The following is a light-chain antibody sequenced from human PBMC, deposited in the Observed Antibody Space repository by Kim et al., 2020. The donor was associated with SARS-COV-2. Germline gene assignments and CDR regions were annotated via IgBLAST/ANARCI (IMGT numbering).Light chain of an antibody. CDR3: QVWDSSTGDV. V-gene: IGLV3-9*01. J-gene: IGLJ1*01. Sequence: SYELTQPLSVSVALGQTARITCGGNNIGSKNVHWYQQKPGQAPVLVIYRDSNRPPGIPERFSGSNSGNTATLTISRAQAGDEADYYCQVWDSSTGDVFGTGTKVTVL. CDR1: NIGSKN. CDR2: RDS.